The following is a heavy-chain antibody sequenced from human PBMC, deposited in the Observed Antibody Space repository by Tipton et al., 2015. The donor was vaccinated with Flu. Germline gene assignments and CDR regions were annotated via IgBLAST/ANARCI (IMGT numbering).Heavy chain of an antibody. J-gene: IGHJ3*02. CDR3: ARTRSGNYLDDAFDI. CDR1: GGSISSGSHY. Sequence: LRLSCTASGGSISSGSHYWSWIRQPAGRGLEWIGQLYTSGSTNYSPSLQSRVTMSVDTAKNQFSLKLSSVTAADTAVYYCARTRSGNYLDDAFDIWGQGTLVTVSS. V-gene: IGHV4-61*09. D-gene: IGHD1-26*01. CDR2: LYTSGST.